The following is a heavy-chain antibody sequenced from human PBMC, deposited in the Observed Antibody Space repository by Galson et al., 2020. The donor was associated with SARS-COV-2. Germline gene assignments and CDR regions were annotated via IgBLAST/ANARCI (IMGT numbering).Heavy chain of an antibody. J-gene: IGHJ4*02. CDR2: INPTGSI. V-gene: IGHV4-34*01. Sequence: SQASETLSLTCAVYGGSFSGYYWGWIRQPPGKGLEWLGEINPTGSINYNPSLTSRVTISKDTSKNQFSLRLRSVTAADTSMYFCARGSRDVSMILMIATSASYYFDFWGQGSLVIVSS. CDR1: GGSFSGYY. CDR3: ARGSRDVSMILMIATSASYYFDF. D-gene: IGHD2-21*01.